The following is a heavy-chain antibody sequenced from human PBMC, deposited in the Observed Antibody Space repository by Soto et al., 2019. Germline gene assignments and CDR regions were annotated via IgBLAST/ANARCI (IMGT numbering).Heavy chain of an antibody. Sequence: ASVKVSCKASGYTFSSYDINWVRQATGQGLEWVGWMSPNSDDTGYAQKFQGRVTMTRNTSISTAYMELNSLRSEDTAVYFCARAYDFWSGYPDYYYYMDVWGKGTTVTVSS. J-gene: IGHJ6*03. CDR3: ARAYDFWSGYPDYYYYMDV. V-gene: IGHV1-8*02. CDR1: GYTFSSYD. CDR2: MSPNSDDT. D-gene: IGHD3-3*01.